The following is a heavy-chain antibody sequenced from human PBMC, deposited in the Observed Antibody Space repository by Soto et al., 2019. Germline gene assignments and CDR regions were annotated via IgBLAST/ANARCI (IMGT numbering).Heavy chain of an antibody. V-gene: IGHV5-51*01. Sequence: GESLKISCKGSGYSFTSYWIGWVRQMPGKGLEWMGIIYPGDSDTRYSPSFQGQVTISADKSISTAYLQWSSLKASDTAMYYCATHISEWQQLGGRFDPWGQGTLVTVYS. CDR2: IYPGDSDT. D-gene: IGHD6-13*01. J-gene: IGHJ5*02. CDR3: ATHISEWQQLGGRFDP. CDR1: GYSFTSYW.